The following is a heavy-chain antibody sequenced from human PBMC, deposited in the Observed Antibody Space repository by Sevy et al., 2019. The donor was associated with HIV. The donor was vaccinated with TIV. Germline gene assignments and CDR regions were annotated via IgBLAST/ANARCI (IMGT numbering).Heavy chain of an antibody. Sequence: GGSLRLSCAASGFTFRSYSMNWVRQAPGKGLEWISSISTESTYIYYADSLKGRFTISRDNAKNSLFLQMNSLRAEDTAVYYCARINCTSGVCFQGYYYYAMDVWGQGTTVTVSS. V-gene: IGHV3-21*01. CDR1: GFTFRSYS. D-gene: IGHD2-8*01. J-gene: IGHJ6*02. CDR3: ARINCTSGVCFQGYYYYAMDV. CDR2: ISTESTYI.